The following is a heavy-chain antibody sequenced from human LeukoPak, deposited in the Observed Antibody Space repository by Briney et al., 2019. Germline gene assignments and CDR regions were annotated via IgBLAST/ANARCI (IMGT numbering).Heavy chain of an antibody. J-gene: IGHJ4*02. CDR2: IFGSGGSP. CDR1: GFTFGSYA. D-gene: IGHD5-18*01. V-gene: IGHV3-23*01. CDR3: GKTTTGYSSGQKPAWPVDS. Sequence: GGSLRLSCEASGFTFGSYAMYWVRQAPGKGLEWVAGIFGSGGSPHYPDSERGRFTISRDNSKNTVYLQINSLRADDTAVYYCGKTTTGYSSGQKPAWPVDSWGQGTLVTVSS.